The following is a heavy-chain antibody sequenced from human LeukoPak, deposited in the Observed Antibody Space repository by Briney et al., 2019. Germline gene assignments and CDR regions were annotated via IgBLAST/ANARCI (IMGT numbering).Heavy chain of an antibody. Sequence: ASVKVSCKVSGYTLTELSMHWVRQAPGKGLEWMGGFDPEDGETIYAQKFQGRLTMTRDMSTSTVYMELSSLRSEDTALYYCATAGRRLFGVLIPLSFDYWGQGTLVTVSS. J-gene: IGHJ4*02. CDR2: FDPEDGET. CDR3: ATAGRRLFGVLIPLSFDY. D-gene: IGHD3-3*01. CDR1: GYTLTELS. V-gene: IGHV1-24*01.